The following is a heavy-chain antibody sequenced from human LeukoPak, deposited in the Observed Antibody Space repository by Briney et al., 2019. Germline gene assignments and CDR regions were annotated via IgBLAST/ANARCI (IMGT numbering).Heavy chain of an antibody. Sequence: SETLSLTCTVSGGSISSYYWSWIRQPPGKGLEWIGYIYYSGSTNYNPSLKSRVTISVDTSKNQFSLKLSSVTAADTAVYYCARDLGNAFDIWGQGTMVTVFS. CDR2: IYYSGST. V-gene: IGHV4-59*01. D-gene: IGHD3-16*01. CDR3: ARDLGNAFDI. CDR1: GGSISSYY. J-gene: IGHJ3*02.